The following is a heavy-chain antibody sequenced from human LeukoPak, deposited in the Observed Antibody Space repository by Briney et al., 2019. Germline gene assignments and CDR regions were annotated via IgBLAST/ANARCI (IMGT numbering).Heavy chain of an antibody. V-gene: IGHV4-61*02. CDR2: IYTSGST. J-gene: IGHJ2*01. CDR1: GGSVSSGSYY. CDR3: ARDQSSEYCSGGSCYHHWYFDL. D-gene: IGHD2-15*01. Sequence: PSETLSLTCTVSGGSVSSGSYYWSWIRQPAGKGLEWIGRIYTSGSTNYNPSLKSRVAMSVDTSKNQFSLKLSSVTAADTAVYYCARDQSSEYCSGGSCYHHWYFDLWGRGTLVTVSS.